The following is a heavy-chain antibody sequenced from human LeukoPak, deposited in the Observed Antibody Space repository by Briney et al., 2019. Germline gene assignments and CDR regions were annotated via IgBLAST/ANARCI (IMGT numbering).Heavy chain of an antibody. CDR2: IIPIFGTA. J-gene: IGHJ5*02. V-gene: IGHV1-69*06. D-gene: IGHD3-10*01. CDR1: GGTFSSYA. Sequence: SVKVSCKASGGTFSSYAISWVRQAPGQGLEWMGGIIPIFGTANYAQKFQGRVTITADKSTSTVYMELSSLRSEDTAVYYCARVAPYYYGSGLDPWGQGTLVTVSS. CDR3: ARVAPYYYGSGLDP.